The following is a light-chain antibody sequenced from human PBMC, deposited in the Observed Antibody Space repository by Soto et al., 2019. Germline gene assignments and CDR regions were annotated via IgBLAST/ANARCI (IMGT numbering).Light chain of an antibody. V-gene: IGKV1-39*01. CDR2: GVS. CDR1: QSISSS. J-gene: IGKJ5*01. CDR3: QQSYTAPSIT. Sequence: DIQMTQSPSSLSASVGDKFTITCRASQSISSSLNWYQQKSXKAPNLLXXGVSRLQGGVPSRFSGSGSGTDFTLSISSLQHEDFANYYCQQSYTAPSITSGQGTRLEIK.